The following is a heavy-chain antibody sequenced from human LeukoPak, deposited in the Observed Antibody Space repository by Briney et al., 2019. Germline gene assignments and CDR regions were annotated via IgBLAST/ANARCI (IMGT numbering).Heavy chain of an antibody. D-gene: IGHD2-21*01. CDR2: IFTSAST. CDR3: ARGIYGDYGLGY. Sequence: PSETLSLTCSFSGGSISIYYWSWIRQPAGKGLEWIGRIFTSASTNYNTSLKNRVTMSIDTSKNEFSLKLSSVTAADTAVYFCARGIYGDYGLGYWGQGTLVTVSS. V-gene: IGHV4-4*07. J-gene: IGHJ4*02. CDR1: GGSISIYY.